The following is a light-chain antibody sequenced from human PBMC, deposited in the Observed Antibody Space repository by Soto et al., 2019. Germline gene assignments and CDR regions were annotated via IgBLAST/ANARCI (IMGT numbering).Light chain of an antibody. CDR1: QTISDN. Sequence: EIVMTQSPANLSVSPGESVSLSCRASQTISDNLAWYQQKPGLPPRLLIYHTSTRASGVPARFSGSGSGTDFSLTIRSLQSEDFAVYYCPQRSNWPHSITLGQGTRLEIK. CDR3: PQRSNWPHSIT. J-gene: IGKJ5*01. V-gene: IGKV3-15*01. CDR2: HTS.